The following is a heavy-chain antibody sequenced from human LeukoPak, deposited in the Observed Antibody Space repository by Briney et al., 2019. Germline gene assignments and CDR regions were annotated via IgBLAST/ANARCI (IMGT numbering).Heavy chain of an antibody. CDR2: IRYDGSNK. J-gene: IGHJ4*02. D-gene: IGHD4-17*01. V-gene: IGHV3-30*02. Sequence: PGGSLRLSCAASGFTFSSYGMYWVRQAPGKGLMWVAFIRYDGSNKYFADSVKGRFTISRDNSKNTLFLQMNSLRAEDTAVYYCAKDTHIGYGDPSALYDYWGQGTLVTVSS. CDR3: AKDTHIGYGDPSALYDY. CDR1: GFTFSSYG.